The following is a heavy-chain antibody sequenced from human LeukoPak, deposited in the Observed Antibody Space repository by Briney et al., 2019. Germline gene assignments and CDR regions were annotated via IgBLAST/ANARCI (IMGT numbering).Heavy chain of an antibody. D-gene: IGHD3-22*01. J-gene: IGHJ5*02. V-gene: IGHV4-39*07. CDR3: AKGIPLYYYDSSGYYLNWFDP. CDR2: IYYSGST. CDR1: GGSISSSSYY. Sequence: KASETLSLTCTVSGGSISSSSYYWGWIRQPPGKGLEWIGSIYYSGSTYYNPSLKSRVTISVDTSKNQFSLKLSSVTAADTAVYYCAKGIPLYYYDSSGYYLNWFDPWGQGTLVTVSS.